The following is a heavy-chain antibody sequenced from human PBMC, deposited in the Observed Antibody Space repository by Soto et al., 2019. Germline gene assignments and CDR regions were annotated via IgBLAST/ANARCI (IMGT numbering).Heavy chain of an antibody. D-gene: IGHD3-22*01. CDR2: IYYSGST. V-gene: IGHV4-59*01. J-gene: IGHJ4*02. CDR1: GGSISSYY. CDR3: ARDFHYYDSSGYYQSHLDY. Sequence: PSETLSLTCTVSGGSISSYYWSWIRQPPGKGLEWIGYIYYSGSTNYNPSLKSRVTISVDTSKNQFSLKLSSVTAADTAVYYCARDFHYYDSSGYYQSHLDYWGQGTLVTVSS.